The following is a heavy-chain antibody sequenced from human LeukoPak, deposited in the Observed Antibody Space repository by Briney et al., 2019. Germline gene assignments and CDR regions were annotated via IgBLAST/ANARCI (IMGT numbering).Heavy chain of an antibody. V-gene: IGHV3-23*01. Sequence: GGSLRLSCAASGFTFSSYAMSWVRQAPGKGLEWVSAISGSGGSTYYADSVKGRFTISRDNSKNTLYLQMNSLRAEDTAVYYCARDYDYYDSSGYNSRYYFDYWGQGTLVTVSS. CDR2: ISGSGGST. CDR3: ARDYDYYDSSGYNSRYYFDY. CDR1: GFTFSSYA. D-gene: IGHD3-22*01. J-gene: IGHJ4*02.